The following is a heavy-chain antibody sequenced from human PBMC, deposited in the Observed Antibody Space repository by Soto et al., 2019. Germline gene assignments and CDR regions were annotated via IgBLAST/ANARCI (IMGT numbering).Heavy chain of an antibody. Sequence: QVQLQQWGAGLLKPSETLSLTCAVYGGSFSGYYWSWIRQPPGKGLEWIGEINHSGSTNYNPSLKSRVTISVDTSKNQFSLKLSSVTAADTAVYYCAREIKWELPSLLYFDYWGQGTLVTVSS. D-gene: IGHD1-26*01. V-gene: IGHV4-34*01. CDR1: GGSFSGYY. CDR3: AREIKWELPSLLYFDY. CDR2: INHSGST. J-gene: IGHJ4*02.